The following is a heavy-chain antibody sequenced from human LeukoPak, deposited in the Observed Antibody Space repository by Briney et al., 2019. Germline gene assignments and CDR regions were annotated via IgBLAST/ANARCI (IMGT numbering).Heavy chain of an antibody. Sequence: ASVKVSCKASGYTFTSYYMHWVRQAPGQGLEWMGIINPSGGGTSYAQKFQGRVTMTRDMSKSQVYMELSSPRSEDTAVYYCARAGVGATEIDYWGQGTLVTVSS. D-gene: IGHD1-26*01. V-gene: IGHV1-46*01. J-gene: IGHJ4*02. CDR2: INPSGGGT. CDR1: GYTFTSYY. CDR3: ARAGVGATEIDY.